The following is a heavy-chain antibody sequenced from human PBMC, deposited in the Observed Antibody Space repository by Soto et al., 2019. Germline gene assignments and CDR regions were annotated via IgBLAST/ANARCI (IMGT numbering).Heavy chain of an antibody. Sequence: EVQLLESGGGLIQPGGSLRLSCAASGFTFSTYGMSWVRQAPGKGLEWVSGISGSGGSTSYADSVKGRFTISRDNSKNTLYVQMNSLRAEDTAVYYCAKCMGSTSCRNFDYWGQGTLVTVSS. V-gene: IGHV3-23*01. J-gene: IGHJ4*02. CDR3: AKCMGSTSCRNFDY. CDR1: GFTFSTYG. CDR2: ISGSGGST. D-gene: IGHD2-2*01.